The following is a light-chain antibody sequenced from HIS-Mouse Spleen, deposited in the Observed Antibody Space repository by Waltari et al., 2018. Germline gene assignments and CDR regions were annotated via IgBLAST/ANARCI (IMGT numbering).Light chain of an antibody. CDR1: SSDVGGYNY. CDR3: SSYTSSSTVV. CDR2: AVS. Sequence: QSALTQPASVSGSPGQSITISCTGTSSDVGGYNYVSWYQQHPGKAPQLIIYAVSNRPSGVSNRFSGSKSGNTASLTISGLQAEDEADYYCSSYTSSSTVVFGGGTKLTVL. J-gene: IGLJ2*01. V-gene: IGLV2-14*01.